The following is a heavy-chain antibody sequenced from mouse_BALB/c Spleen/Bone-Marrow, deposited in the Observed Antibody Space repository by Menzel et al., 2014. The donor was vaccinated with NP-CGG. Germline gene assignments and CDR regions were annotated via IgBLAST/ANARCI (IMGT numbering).Heavy chain of an antibody. D-gene: IGHD2-2*01. CDR3: ARQRGYAYAMDY. V-gene: IGHV5-12-1*01. CDR1: GFAFXGND. CDR2: ISSGGGST. Sequence: EVQLQQSGGGLVKPGGSLKLSCAASGFAFXGNDMSWVRQTPEKRLEWVAYISSGGGSTYYPDTVKGRFTISRDNAKNTLYLQMNSLKSEDTAMYYCARQRGYAYAMDYWGQGTSVTVSS. J-gene: IGHJ4*01.